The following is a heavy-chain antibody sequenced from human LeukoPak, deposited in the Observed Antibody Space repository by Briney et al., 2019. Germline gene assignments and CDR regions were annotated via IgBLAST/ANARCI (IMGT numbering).Heavy chain of an antibody. CDR1: GGSISSYS. V-gene: IGHV4-4*07. CDR2: IFASGST. Sequence: SETLSLTCTVSGGSISSYSWSWIRQPAGKGLEWIGRIFASGSTKYNPSLKSRVTMSAETSKKQFSLKLSSVTAADTAVYYCARDAVGATHTEYFQHWGQGTLVTVSS. D-gene: IGHD1-26*01. CDR3: ARDAVGATHTEYFQH. J-gene: IGHJ1*01.